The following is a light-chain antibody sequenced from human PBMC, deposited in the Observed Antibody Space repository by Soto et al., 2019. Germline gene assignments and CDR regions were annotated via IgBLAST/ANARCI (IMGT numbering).Light chain of an antibody. CDR2: DAS. V-gene: IGKV1-5*01. CDR3: QQYDSYPVT. J-gene: IGKJ3*01. CDR1: QRISRW. Sequence: DIQMTQSPSTLSASVGDRVTITCRASQRISRWLAWYQHKPGNAPKLLVFDASSSDSGVPSRFSGSGSETEFTLTISRLQPDDFATYYSQQYDSYPVTFGHGTKVEI.